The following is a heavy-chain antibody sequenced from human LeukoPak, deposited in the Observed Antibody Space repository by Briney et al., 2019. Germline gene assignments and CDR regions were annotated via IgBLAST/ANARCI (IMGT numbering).Heavy chain of an antibody. CDR3: ARGRRRCSGGTCYPNWYFDL. V-gene: IGHV1-8*01. CDR2: MNPNSGNT. CDR1: GYTFTSYD. J-gene: IGHJ2*01. D-gene: IGHD2-15*01. Sequence: ASVKVSCKASGYTFTSYDMNWVRQTTGQGLEWMGWMNPNSGNTGYAQKFQGRVTMTRNTSISTAYMELSSLRSEDTAVYYCARGRRRCSGGTCYPNWYFDLWGRGTLVTVSS.